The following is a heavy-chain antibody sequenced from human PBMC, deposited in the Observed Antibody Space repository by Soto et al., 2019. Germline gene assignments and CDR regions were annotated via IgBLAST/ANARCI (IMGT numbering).Heavy chain of an antibody. D-gene: IGHD2-15*01. CDR2: IYYTGRT. J-gene: IGHJ4*02. CDR3: AREHSSSPDYFDF. V-gene: IGHV4-30-4*01. Sequence: TSETLSLTCTVSGGSISSDDYYWTWIRQPPGEGLEWIGYIYYTGRTSSTPSLESRVIISIDRSRDQFSLKLNSVTAADTAVYYCAREHSSSPDYFDFWGPGTLVTVSS. CDR1: GGSISSDDYY.